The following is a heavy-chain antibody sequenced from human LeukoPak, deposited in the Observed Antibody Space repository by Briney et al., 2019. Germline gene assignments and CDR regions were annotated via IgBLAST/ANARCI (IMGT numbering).Heavy chain of an antibody. CDR1: GFTLGDYA. V-gene: IGHV3-49*04. D-gene: IGHD4-17*01. Sequence: PGRSLRLSCTASGFTLGDYAMSWVRQAPGKGLEWVGFIRSKAYGGTTEYAASVKGRFTISRDDSKSIAYLQMNSLKTEDTAVYYCTRGEHDYGDRYFDYWGEGTVVTVSS. CDR2: IRSKAYGGTT. J-gene: IGHJ4*02. CDR3: TRGEHDYGDRYFDY.